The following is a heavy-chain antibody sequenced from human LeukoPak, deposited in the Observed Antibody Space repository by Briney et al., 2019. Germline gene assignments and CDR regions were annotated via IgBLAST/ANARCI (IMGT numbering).Heavy chain of an antibody. Sequence: TGGSLRLSCAASGFTFSSYAMSWVRQAPGKGLEWVSAISGSGGSTYYADSVKGRFTISRDNSKNTLYLQMNSLRAEDTAVYYCAKDLLPTSVPIFGVVTAFPSSLDYWGQGTLVTVSS. CDR3: AKDLLPTSVPIFGVVTAFPSSLDY. D-gene: IGHD3-3*01. J-gene: IGHJ4*02. V-gene: IGHV3-23*01. CDR1: GFTFSSYA. CDR2: ISGSGGST.